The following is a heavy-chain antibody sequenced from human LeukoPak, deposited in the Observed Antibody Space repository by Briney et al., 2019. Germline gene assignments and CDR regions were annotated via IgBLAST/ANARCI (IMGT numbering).Heavy chain of an antibody. CDR3: ARVPAAIEDYYYYYYGMDV. D-gene: IGHD2-2*02. J-gene: IGHJ6*02. Sequence: ASVKVSCKASGYTFTSYDINWVRQATGQGLEWMGWMNPNSGNTGYAQKFQGRVTMTRNTSISTAYMELSSLRSEDTAVYYRARVPAAIEDYYYYYYGMDVWGQGTTVTVSS. CDR2: MNPNSGNT. V-gene: IGHV1-8*01. CDR1: GYTFTSYD.